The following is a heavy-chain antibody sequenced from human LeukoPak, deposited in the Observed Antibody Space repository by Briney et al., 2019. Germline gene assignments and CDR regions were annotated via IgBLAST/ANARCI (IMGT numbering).Heavy chain of an antibody. D-gene: IGHD2-2*01. CDR3: ARDPKSQLLLDY. J-gene: IGHJ4*02. CDR2: INPYSGAI. V-gene: IGHV1-2*02. Sequence: ASVTVSCQSSGFIFTDEYIHWVRQAAGQGLEWMGWINPYSGAINYAQKFQGRVTLTRDTSISTAYMELSRLTSGDTAVYYCARDPKSQLLLDYWGQGTLVTVSS. CDR1: GFIFTDEY.